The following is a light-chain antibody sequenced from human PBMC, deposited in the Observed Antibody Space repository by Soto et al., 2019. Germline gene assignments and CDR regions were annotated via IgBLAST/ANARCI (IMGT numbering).Light chain of an antibody. CDR3: SSYAGSNSVV. CDR1: SSDVGGYNF. Sequence: QSALTQPPSASGSPGQSVTISCTGTSSDVGGYNFVSWYQQHPGKAPKLMIYEVTKRPSGVPDRFSGSKSGNTASLAVPGLQAEDEAEYYCSSYAGSNSVVFGGGTKLTVL. J-gene: IGLJ2*01. V-gene: IGLV2-8*01. CDR2: EVT.